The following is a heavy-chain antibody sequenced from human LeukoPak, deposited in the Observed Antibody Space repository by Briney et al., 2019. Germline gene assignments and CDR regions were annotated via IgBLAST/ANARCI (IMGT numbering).Heavy chain of an antibody. CDR3: IKDMGFDLLKDAFDV. Sequence: PGGSLRLSCAASGSILDDYAMHWVRHAPGQGLEWVSSISWDGRNMAYAASVKGRFTISRDNAQNSLYLQMYSLKIEDTAFYYCIKDMGFDLLKDAFDVWGQGMLVTVSS. J-gene: IGHJ3*01. CDR2: ISWDGRNM. V-gene: IGHV3-9*01. D-gene: IGHD2-15*01. CDR1: GSILDDYA.